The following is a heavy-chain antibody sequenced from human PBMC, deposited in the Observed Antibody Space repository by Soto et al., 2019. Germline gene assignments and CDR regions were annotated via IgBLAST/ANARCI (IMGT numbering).Heavy chain of an antibody. J-gene: IGHJ6*02. V-gene: IGHV4-34*01. CDR3: ARGLTYYDFWSGYNRHYYYGMDV. D-gene: IGHD3-3*01. CDR1: GWSFSGYY. Sequence: ETLSLTCAVDGWSFSGYYWSWIRQPPGKGLDWIGEINHSGSTNYNPSLKSRVTISVDTSKNQFSLKLSSVTAADTAVYYCARGLTYYDFWSGYNRHYYYGMDVWGQGTTVTVSS. CDR2: INHSGST.